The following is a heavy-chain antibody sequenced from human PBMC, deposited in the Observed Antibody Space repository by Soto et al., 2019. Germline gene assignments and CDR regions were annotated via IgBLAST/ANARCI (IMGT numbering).Heavy chain of an antibody. V-gene: IGHV4-30-2*01. CDR1: GGSITSGNSYS. D-gene: IGHD3-10*01. Sequence: SETLSLTCAVSGGSITSGNSYSWSWIRQPPGKGLEWIGSISHTGSTSYNPPLKSRLTMSVDKSKNQFSLRLSSVTAADMAVYYCARAVAPYFGTWFDPWGQGILVTVSS. J-gene: IGHJ5*02. CDR3: ARAVAPYFGTWFDP. CDR2: ISHTGST.